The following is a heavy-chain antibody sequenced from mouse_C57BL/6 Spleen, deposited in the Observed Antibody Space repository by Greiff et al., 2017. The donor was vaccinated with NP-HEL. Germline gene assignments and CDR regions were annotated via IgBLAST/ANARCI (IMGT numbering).Heavy chain of an antibody. Sequence: QVQLKESGAELARPGASVKLSCKASGYTFTSYGISWVKQRTGQGLEWIGEIYPRSGNTYYNEKFKGKATLTADKSSSTAYMELRSLTSEDSAVYFCVSLSDGYYVEFAYWGQGTLVTVSA. CDR2: IYPRSGNT. D-gene: IGHD2-3*01. J-gene: IGHJ3*01. V-gene: IGHV1-81*01. CDR3: VSLSDGYYVEFAY. CDR1: GYTFTSYG.